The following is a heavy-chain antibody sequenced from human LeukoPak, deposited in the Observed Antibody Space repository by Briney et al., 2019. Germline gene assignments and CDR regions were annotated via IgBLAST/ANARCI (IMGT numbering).Heavy chain of an antibody. CDR2: ISYDGSNK. V-gene: IGHV3-30*04. CDR1: GFTFSNYA. CDR3: ARSLATSYYYMDV. D-gene: IGHD5-12*01. Sequence: PGGSLRLSCAASGFTFSNYAMHWFRQAPGKGLEWVAVISYDGSNKFYADSVKGRFTISRDNSKNTLHLQMNSLRAEDTAVYYCARSLATSYYYMDVWGKGTTVTVSS. J-gene: IGHJ6*03.